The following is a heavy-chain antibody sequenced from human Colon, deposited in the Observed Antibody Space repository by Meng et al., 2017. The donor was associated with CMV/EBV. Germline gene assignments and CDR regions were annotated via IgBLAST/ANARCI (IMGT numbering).Heavy chain of an antibody. J-gene: IGHJ4*02. CDR3: ATDPSTVTTNY. CDR1: GFSFSTSS. V-gene: IGHV3-64*02. Sequence: GESLKISCAASGFSFSTSSMHWVRQAPGKGLECVSAISSDGRNKYYADSLKGRFTISRDNSKNTLYLEMGSLRPEDMAVYYCATDPSTVTTNYWGQGTLVTVSS. CDR2: ISSDGRNK. D-gene: IGHD4-17*01.